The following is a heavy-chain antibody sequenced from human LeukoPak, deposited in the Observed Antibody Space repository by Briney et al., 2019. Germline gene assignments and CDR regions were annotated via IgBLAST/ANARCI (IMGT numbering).Heavy chain of an antibody. Sequence: SETLSLTCTVSGGSISSSSYYWGWIRQPPGKGLEWIGEINHSGSTNYNPSLKSRVTISVDTSKNQFSLKLSSVTAADTAVYYCAREGYCGPLRGDCGAFDIWGQGTMVTVSS. J-gene: IGHJ3*02. D-gene: IGHD2-21*01. CDR3: AREGYCGPLRGDCGAFDI. V-gene: IGHV4-39*07. CDR2: INHSGST. CDR1: GGSISSSSYY.